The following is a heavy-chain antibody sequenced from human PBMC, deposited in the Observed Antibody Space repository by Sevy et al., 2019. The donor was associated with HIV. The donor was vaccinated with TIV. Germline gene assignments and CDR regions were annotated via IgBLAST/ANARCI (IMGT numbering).Heavy chain of an antibody. CDR2: ISYDGSSK. CDR3: AKDYEFGSGSLMGLFDY. CDR1: GFIFSSYG. J-gene: IGHJ4*02. V-gene: IGHV3-33*03. D-gene: IGHD3-10*01. Sequence: GGSLRLSCAASGFIFSSYGMHWVRQAPGKGLEWVTIISYDGSSKYYADSVKGRFTISRDNSKNTVYLQMNSLRAEDTALYYCAKDYEFGSGSLMGLFDYWGQGTLVTVSS.